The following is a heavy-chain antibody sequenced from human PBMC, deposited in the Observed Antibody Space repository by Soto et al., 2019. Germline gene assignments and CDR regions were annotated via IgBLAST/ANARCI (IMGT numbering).Heavy chain of an antibody. Sequence: GASVKVSCKASGYTFTSYAMHWVRQAPGQRLEWMGWINAGNGNTKYSQKLQGRVTITRDTSASTAYMELSSLRSEDTAVYYCARSIAVVTALDYWGQGTLVTVSS. CDR3: ARSIAVVTALDY. J-gene: IGHJ4*02. V-gene: IGHV1-3*01. D-gene: IGHD2-21*02. CDR1: GYTFTSYA. CDR2: INAGNGNT.